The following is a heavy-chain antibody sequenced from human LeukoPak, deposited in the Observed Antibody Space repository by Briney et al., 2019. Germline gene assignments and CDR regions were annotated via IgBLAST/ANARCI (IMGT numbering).Heavy chain of an antibody. CDR1: GFTVSSNS. V-gene: IGHV3-53*01. Sequence: GGSLRLSCTVSGFTVSSNSMSWVRQAPGKGLEWVSFIYSGGNTHYSDSVKGRFTISRDNSKNTLYLQMNSLRAEDTALYYCARDHQGYYDSSGYLYWGQGTLVTVSS. CDR3: ARDHQGYYDSSGYLY. J-gene: IGHJ4*02. D-gene: IGHD3-22*01. CDR2: IYSGGNT.